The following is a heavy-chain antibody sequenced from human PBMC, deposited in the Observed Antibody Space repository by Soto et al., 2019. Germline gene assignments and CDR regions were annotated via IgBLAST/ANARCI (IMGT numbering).Heavy chain of an antibody. CDR3: ARDGGYSSSWYVSDY. V-gene: IGHV1-69*13. CDR2: IIPIFGTA. D-gene: IGHD6-13*01. J-gene: IGHJ4*02. Sequence: GASVKVSCKASGGTFSSYAISWVRQAPGQGLEWMGGIIPIFGTANYAQKFQGRVTITADESTSTAYMELSSLRPEDTAVYYCARDGGYSSSWYVSDYWGQGTLVTVSS. CDR1: GGTFSSYA.